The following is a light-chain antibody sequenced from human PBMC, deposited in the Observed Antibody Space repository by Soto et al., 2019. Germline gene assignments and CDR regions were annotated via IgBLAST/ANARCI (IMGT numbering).Light chain of an antibody. CDR3: QQYNSYSRT. CDR1: QSISSW. J-gene: IGKJ1*01. CDR2: KAS. V-gene: IGKV1-5*03. Sequence: DIQMTQSPSTXSASVGDRVTITCRASQSISSWLAWYQQKPGKAPKLLIYKASSLESGVPSRFSGSGSGTEFTLTISSLQPDDFATYYCQQYNSYSRTVGQGTGGYQ.